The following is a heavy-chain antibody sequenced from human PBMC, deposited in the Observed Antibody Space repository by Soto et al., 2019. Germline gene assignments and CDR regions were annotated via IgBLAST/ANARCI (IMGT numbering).Heavy chain of an antibody. V-gene: IGHV3-21*02. Sequence: EVRLVETGGGLVQPGGSLRLSCAASGFAVRGNYVNWVRQAPGKGLEWVSAISASSSHKYSADSVRGRFTFSRDNANNSLYLQMNNLRVEDTAVYYCARLRSDAFDIWGQGTLVTVSS. D-gene: IGHD4-17*01. CDR1: GFAVRGNY. CDR3: ARLRSDAFDI. CDR2: ISASSSHK. J-gene: IGHJ3*02.